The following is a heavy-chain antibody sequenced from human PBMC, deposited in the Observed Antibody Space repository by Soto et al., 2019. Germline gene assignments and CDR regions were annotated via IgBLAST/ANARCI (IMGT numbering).Heavy chain of an antibody. D-gene: IGHD1-7*01. CDR1: AYTFTGYH. J-gene: IGHJ3*01. V-gene: IGHV1-2*02. CDR3: APTRNPNSRDAYDS. CDR2: INPNSGGT. Sequence: ASVKCSFKDSAYTFTGYHLYWLGRAPLQGLEWMGWINPNSGGTNYAQKFQGRVTMNRDTSINTAYMELNSLRSEDTAVYYCAPTRNPNSRDAYDSWGQGTMVT.